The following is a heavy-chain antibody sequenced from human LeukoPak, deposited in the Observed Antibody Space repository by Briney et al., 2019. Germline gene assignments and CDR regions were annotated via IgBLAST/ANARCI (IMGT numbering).Heavy chain of an antibody. D-gene: IGHD6-19*01. CDR1: GFTFSSYA. J-gene: IGHJ3*02. CDR2: ISGSGDTT. CDR3: AKDLVDSSGWLRGLDPFDI. Sequence: GGSLRLSCATSGFTFSSYAMNWVRQAPGKGLEWVSSISGSGDTTYYVDSVEGRFTISRDNPKNTLYLQMNSLRVEDTAVYYCAKDLVDSSGWLRGLDPFDIRGQGTKVTVSS. V-gene: IGHV3-23*01.